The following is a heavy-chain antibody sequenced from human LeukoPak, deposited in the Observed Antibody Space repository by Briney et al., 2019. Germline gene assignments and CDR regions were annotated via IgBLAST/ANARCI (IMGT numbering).Heavy chain of an antibody. Sequence: PGGSRRLSCAASGFRFSSYEMNWVRQAPGKGLEWVSYISSSGSTIYYADSVKGRFTLSRDNAKNSLYLQMNSLRAEDTAVYYCARIHKLGILAHFDYWGQGTLVTVSS. V-gene: IGHV3-48*03. J-gene: IGHJ4*02. CDR2: ISSSGSTI. D-gene: IGHD7-27*01. CDR1: GFRFSSYE. CDR3: ARIHKLGILAHFDY.